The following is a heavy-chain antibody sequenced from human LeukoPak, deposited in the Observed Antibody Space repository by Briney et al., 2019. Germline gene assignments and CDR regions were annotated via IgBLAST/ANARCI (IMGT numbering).Heavy chain of an antibody. D-gene: IGHD1-1*01. J-gene: IGHJ4*02. Sequence: PSGTLSLTCSVSGGSISSYYWNWIRQTPGKGLQWIGYTHYSGSTNYNPSLKSRVSISVDTSKNQFSLKLSSVTAADTALYYCARGNAYNWRFDFWGQGTLVTVSS. CDR3: ARGNAYNWRFDF. CDR2: THYSGST. V-gene: IGHV4-59*01. CDR1: GGSISSYY.